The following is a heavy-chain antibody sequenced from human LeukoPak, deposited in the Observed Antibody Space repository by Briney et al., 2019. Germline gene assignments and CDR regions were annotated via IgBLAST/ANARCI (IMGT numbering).Heavy chain of an antibody. V-gene: IGHV3-48*03. J-gene: IGHJ5*02. CDR3: ARVRYCSSANCFGGWFDP. CDR1: GFTFSSYE. CDR2: ISRSGSTI. Sequence: GGSLRLSCVASGFTFSSYEMNWVREAPGKGLGWVSYISRSGSTIYHADSVKGRFIISRDNDENSLHLQMNSLRAEDTAVYYCARVRYCSSANCFGGWFDPWGQGTLVTVSS. D-gene: IGHD2-2*01.